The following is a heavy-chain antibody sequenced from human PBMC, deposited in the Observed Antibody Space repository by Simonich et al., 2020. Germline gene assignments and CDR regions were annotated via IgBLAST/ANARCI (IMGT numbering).Heavy chain of an antibody. V-gene: IGHV1-2*02. CDR1: GYTFTGYY. CDR3: ARDRAARYYYYYYMDV. CDR2: INPNSGGT. Sequence: QVQLVQSGAEVKKPGASVKVSCKASGYTFTGYYMHWVRQAPGKGLEWMGWINPNSGGTNNAQKVKGRVTMTRDTSSSTAYMELSRLRSDDTAVYYCARDRAARYYYYYYMDVWGKGTTVTVSS. D-gene: IGHD6-6*01. J-gene: IGHJ6*03.